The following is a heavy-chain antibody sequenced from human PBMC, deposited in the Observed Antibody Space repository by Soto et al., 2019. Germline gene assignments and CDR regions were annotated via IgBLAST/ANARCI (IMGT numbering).Heavy chain of an antibody. CDR3: VRSPTEDY. V-gene: IGHV4-34*01. Sequence: SETLSLTCAVYGGSFSGYYWSWIRQPPGKGLEWIGEINHSGSTNYNPSLKSRVTISVDTSKNQFSLKLSSVTAADTAVYYCVRSPTEDYWGQGILVTVSS. CDR2: INHSGST. CDR1: GGSFSGYY. D-gene: IGHD1-26*01. J-gene: IGHJ4*02.